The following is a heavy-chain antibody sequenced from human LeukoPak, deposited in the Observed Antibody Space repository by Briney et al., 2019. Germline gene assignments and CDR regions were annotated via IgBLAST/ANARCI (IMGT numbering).Heavy chain of an antibody. J-gene: IGHJ4*02. Sequence: GGSLRLSCAASGFTFINYAMNWVRQAPGKGLEWVSALSFSGRTTYYADSVRGRFTISRDNSKSTLYLQMNSLRAEDTALYYCARPTSGWYAGGFDYWGQGILVTVS. V-gene: IGHV3-23*01. D-gene: IGHD6-19*01. CDR2: LSFSGRTT. CDR3: ARPTSGWYAGGFDY. CDR1: GFTFINYA.